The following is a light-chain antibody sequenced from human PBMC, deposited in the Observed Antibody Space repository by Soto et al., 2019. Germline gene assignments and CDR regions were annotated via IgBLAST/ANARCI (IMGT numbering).Light chain of an antibody. Sequence: EIVMTQSPATLSVSPGEGATLSCRASQSVSSNLAWYQQKPGQAPRLLIYGASTRAAGIPARFSGSGSGTEFALTISGLPSEDFAVYYCQQYNDWPRAFGQGTKLEIK. CDR2: GAS. J-gene: IGKJ2*01. CDR3: QQYNDWPRA. V-gene: IGKV3-15*01. CDR1: QSVSSN.